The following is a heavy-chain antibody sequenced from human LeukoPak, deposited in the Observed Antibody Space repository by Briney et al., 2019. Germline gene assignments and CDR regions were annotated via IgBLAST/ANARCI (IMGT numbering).Heavy chain of an antibody. CDR1: GGSFSDYH. D-gene: IGHD3-3*01. V-gene: IGHV4-34*01. J-gene: IGHJ5*02. CDR2: ITHSGST. CDR3: ARDFFDP. Sequence: SETLSLTCAVYGGSFSDYHWTWIRQSPGKGLEWIGEITHSGSTDYNPSLRSRVTISVDTSKNQFSLKLSSVTAADTAVYYCARDFFDPWGQGTLVTVSS.